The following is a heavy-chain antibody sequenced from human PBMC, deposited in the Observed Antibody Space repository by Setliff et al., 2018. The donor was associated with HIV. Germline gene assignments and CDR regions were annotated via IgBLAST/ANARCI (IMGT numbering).Heavy chain of an antibody. D-gene: IGHD3-10*01. CDR2: IYYSGST. V-gene: IGHV4-39*07. CDR3: ARDRAWYYYGSGSVFDY. J-gene: IGHJ4*02. Sequence: SETLSLTCTVSGGSISSSSYYWGWIRQPPGKGLEWIGSIYYSGSTYYNPSLKSRVTISVDTSKNQFSLKLSSVTAADTAVYYCARDRAWYYYGSGSVFDYWSQGALVTVSS. CDR1: GGSISSSSYY.